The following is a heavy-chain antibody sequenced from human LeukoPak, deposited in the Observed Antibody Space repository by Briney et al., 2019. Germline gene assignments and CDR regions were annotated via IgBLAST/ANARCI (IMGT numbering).Heavy chain of an antibody. V-gene: IGHV3-23*01. J-gene: IGHJ4*02. D-gene: IGHD1-26*01. Sequence: GGSLRLSCAVYGFSFSSYAMSLVRQAPGKGLEWVSTVSETGDGTYYADSVKGRFIISRDNSKNTFYLQMDSLRADDTAMYYCAKGKVNHLGGLDYWGQGTLVTVSS. CDR1: GFSFSSYA. CDR2: VSETGDGT. CDR3: AKGKVNHLGGLDY.